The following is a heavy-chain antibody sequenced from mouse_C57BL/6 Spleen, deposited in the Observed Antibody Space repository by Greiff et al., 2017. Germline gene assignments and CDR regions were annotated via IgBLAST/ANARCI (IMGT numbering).Heavy chain of an antibody. CDR2: ISYDGSN. J-gene: IGHJ4*01. Sequence: ESGPGLVKPSQSLSLTCSVTGYSITSGYYWNWIRQFPGNKLEWMGYISYDGSNNYNPSLKNRISITRDTSKNHFFLKLNSVTTADTATYYCARGPYYYSSTYYAMDYWGQGTSVTVSS. CDR3: ARGPYYYSSTYYAMDY. CDR1: GYSITSGYY. D-gene: IGHD1-1*01. V-gene: IGHV3-6*01.